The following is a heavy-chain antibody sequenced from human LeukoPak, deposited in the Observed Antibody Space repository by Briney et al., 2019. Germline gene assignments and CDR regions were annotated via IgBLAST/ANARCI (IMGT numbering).Heavy chain of an antibody. V-gene: IGHV3-23*01. CDR2: ISGSGGST. CDR1: GFTFSSYA. D-gene: IGHD3-22*01. Sequence: GGSLRLSCAASGFTFSSYAMSWVRQAPGKGLEWVSAISGSGGSTYYADSVKGRFTISRDNSKNTLYLQMNSLRAEDTAVYYCAKDRVGYYDSSGYSDYWGQGTLVTVSS. CDR3: AKDRVGYYDSSGYSDY. J-gene: IGHJ4*02.